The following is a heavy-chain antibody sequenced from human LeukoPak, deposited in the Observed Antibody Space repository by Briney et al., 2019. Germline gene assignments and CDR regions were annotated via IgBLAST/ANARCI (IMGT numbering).Heavy chain of an antibody. D-gene: IGHD4-23*01. CDR1: GFTFDDYA. CDR2: ISWNSGSI. Sequence: GRSLRLSCAASGFTFDDYAMHWVRQAPGKGLEWVSGISWNSGSIGYADSVKGRFTISRDNAKNSLYLQMNSLRAEDRALYYCAKDMGVVTPSYYYYGMDVWGQGTTVTVSS. J-gene: IGHJ6*02. V-gene: IGHV3-9*01. CDR3: AKDMGVVTPSYYYYGMDV.